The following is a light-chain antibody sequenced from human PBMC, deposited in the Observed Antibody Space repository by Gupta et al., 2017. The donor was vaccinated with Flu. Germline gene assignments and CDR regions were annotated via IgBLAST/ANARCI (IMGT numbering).Light chain of an antibody. CDR3: QSYDSSLSGSKV. CDR2: GNS. Sequence: QSVLTQPPSVSGAPGQRVTIPRTGSSPNIGAGYDVHWYQQLPGTAPKLLIYGNSNRPSGVPDRFSGSKSGTSASLAITVLQAEDEADYYCQSYDSSLSGSKVFGGGTKLTVL. J-gene: IGLJ2*01. V-gene: IGLV1-40*01. CDR1: SPNIGAGYD.